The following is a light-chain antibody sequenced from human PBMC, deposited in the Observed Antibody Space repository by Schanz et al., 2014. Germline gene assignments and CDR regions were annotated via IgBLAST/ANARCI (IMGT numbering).Light chain of an antibody. Sequence: QSALTQPPSASGSPGQSVTISCTGTSSDVGGYNYVSWYQQYPGKAPKLMIYEVNKRPSGVPDRFSGSKSGNTASLTVSGLQADDEADYYCSSYAGNNIWLFGGGTKL. CDR2: EVN. CDR3: SSYAGNNIWL. J-gene: IGLJ3*02. V-gene: IGLV2-8*01. CDR1: SSDVGGYNY.